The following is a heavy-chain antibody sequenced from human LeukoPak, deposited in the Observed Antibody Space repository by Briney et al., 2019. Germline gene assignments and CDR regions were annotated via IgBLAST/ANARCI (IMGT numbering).Heavy chain of an antibody. CDR3: ARDRSQEFDP. CDR2: ISSDGTNK. D-gene: IGHD3-10*01. J-gene: IGHJ5*02. V-gene: IGHV3-30*04. CDR1: RFTFRNYA. Sequence: GGSLRLSCAASRFTFRNYAMHWVRQAPGKGLEWVAVISSDGTNKDYADSVKGRFSISRDDSKNTLYLQMNRLRADDTAVYYCARDRSQEFDPWGQGTLVTVPS.